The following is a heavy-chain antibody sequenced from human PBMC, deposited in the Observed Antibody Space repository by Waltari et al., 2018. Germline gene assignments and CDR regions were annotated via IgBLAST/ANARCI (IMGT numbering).Heavy chain of an antibody. Sequence: QVQLVESGGGVVQPGRSLRLSCAASGFTFSSYAMHWVRQAPGKGLEWVAVISYDGSNKYYADSVKGRFTISRDNSKNTLYLQMNSLRAEDTAVYYCARVGYSYASDYWGQGTLVTVSS. D-gene: IGHD5-18*01. CDR1: GFTFSSYA. CDR3: ARVGYSYASDY. V-gene: IGHV3-30-3*01. J-gene: IGHJ4*02. CDR2: ISYDGSNK.